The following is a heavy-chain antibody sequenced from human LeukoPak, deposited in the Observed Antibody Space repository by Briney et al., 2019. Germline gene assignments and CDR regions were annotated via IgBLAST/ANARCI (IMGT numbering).Heavy chain of an antibody. Sequence: GRSLRLSCAASGFTFSSYAMHWVRQAPGKGLEWVAVISYDGSNKCYADPVKGRFTISRDNSKNTLYLQMNSLRAEDTAVYYCASPYSGSYSMWFDPWGQGTLVTVSS. CDR3: ASPYSGSYSMWFDP. CDR1: GFTFSSYA. D-gene: IGHD1-26*01. CDR2: ISYDGSNK. J-gene: IGHJ5*02. V-gene: IGHV3-30*04.